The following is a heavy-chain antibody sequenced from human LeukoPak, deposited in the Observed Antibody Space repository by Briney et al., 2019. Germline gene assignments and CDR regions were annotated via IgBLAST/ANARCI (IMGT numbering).Heavy chain of an antibody. Sequence: GGSLRLSCAASGFTFSSDWMSWVRQAPGKGRGWVANIKKEGNEKSYVHTVKGRFTISRDNSKNTLYLQMGSLRAEDMAVYYCARGPYYDFWSGYSAFDYWGQGTLVTVSS. J-gene: IGHJ4*02. CDR3: ARGPYYDFWSGYSAFDY. D-gene: IGHD3-3*01. CDR2: IKKEGNEK. V-gene: IGHV3-7*01. CDR1: GFTFSSDW.